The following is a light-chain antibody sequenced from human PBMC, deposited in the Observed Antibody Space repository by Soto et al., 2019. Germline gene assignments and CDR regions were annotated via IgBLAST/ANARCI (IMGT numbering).Light chain of an antibody. V-gene: IGKV3-20*01. J-gene: IGKJ4*01. CDR2: DAS. CDR3: QQYGSTPLT. Sequence: EIVLTQSPDTLSLSPGERATLSCRASQSVRSNYLARYQQKPGQAPRFVIYDASSRATGIPDRFSGSGSGTDFTLTISRLEPEDFAVYYWQQYGSTPLTFGGGTKVDIK. CDR1: QSVRSNY.